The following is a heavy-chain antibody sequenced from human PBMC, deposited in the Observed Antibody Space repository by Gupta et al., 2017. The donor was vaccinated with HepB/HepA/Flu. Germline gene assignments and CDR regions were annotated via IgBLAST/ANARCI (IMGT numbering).Heavy chain of an antibody. V-gene: IGHV2-5*02. Sequence: QITLKESGPALVKPTQTLTLTCTFSGFSLNTAGVGVGWIRQPPGKALEWLALIYWDDDKRYSPSLRTRLTITKDTSKNQVVLTMTNMDPVDTAIYYCVHTRRGDPDPWGQGTLVTVSS. J-gene: IGHJ5*02. CDR1: GFSLNTAGVG. CDR2: IYWDDDK. CDR3: VHTRRGDPDP. D-gene: IGHD3-10*01.